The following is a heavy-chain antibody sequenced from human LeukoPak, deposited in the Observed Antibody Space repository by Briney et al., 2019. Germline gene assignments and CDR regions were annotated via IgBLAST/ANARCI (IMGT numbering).Heavy chain of an antibody. D-gene: IGHD1-26*01. CDR2: IYHSGST. CDR3: ARDLGRRNAFDI. CDR1: GGSIRSSY. J-gene: IGHJ3*02. Sequence: SETLSLTCSVSGGSIRSSYWSWVRQPPGKGLEWIGEIYHSGSTNYNPSLKSRVTISVDTSKNQFSLKLSSVTAADTAVYYCARDLGRRNAFDIWGQGTMVTVSS. V-gene: IGHV4-59*01.